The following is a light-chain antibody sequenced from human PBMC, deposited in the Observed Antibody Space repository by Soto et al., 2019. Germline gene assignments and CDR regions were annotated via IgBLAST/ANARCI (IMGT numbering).Light chain of an antibody. CDR1: SSDVGGYNF. CDR2: EVS. CDR3: CSYAGSSNV. V-gene: IGLV2-14*03. J-gene: IGLJ1*01. Sequence: QSVLTQTASVSGSPGQSITISCTGSSSDVGGYNFVSWYQQHPGKAPKLIIHEVSNRPSGVSNRFSGSKSGNTASLTISGLQAEDEAVYYCCSYAGSSNVFGTGTKVTVL.